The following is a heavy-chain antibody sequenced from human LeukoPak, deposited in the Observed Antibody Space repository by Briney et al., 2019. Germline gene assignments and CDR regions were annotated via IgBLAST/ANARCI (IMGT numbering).Heavy chain of an antibody. CDR2: INPNSGGT. V-gene: IGHV1-2*02. J-gene: IGHJ5*02. CDR1: GYTFTGYY. D-gene: IGHD6-13*01. CDR3: ARGKLAAPGRTGYNWFDH. Sequence: GASVKVSCKASGYTFTGYYIHCGRQAPGQGLEWMGWINPNSGGTNYAQKFQGRVTMPRDTSITTAYMELSGLRSDDTAIYYCARGKLAAPGRTGYNWFDHWGQGTLVTVSS.